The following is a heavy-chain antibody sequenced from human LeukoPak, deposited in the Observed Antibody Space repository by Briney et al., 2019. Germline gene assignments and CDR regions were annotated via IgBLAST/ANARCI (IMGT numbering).Heavy chain of an antibody. V-gene: IGHV3-7*03. CDR2: IKQDGSEK. D-gene: IGHD7-27*01. CDR1: GFTFSSYW. J-gene: IGHJ3*02. Sequence: PGGPLRLSCAASGFTFSSYWMSWVRQAPGKGLEWVANIKQDGSEKYYVDSVKGRFTISRDNAKNSRYLQMNSLRSEDTAVYYCAAPGGSNLGAFDIWGQGTMVTVSS. CDR3: AAPGGSNLGAFDI.